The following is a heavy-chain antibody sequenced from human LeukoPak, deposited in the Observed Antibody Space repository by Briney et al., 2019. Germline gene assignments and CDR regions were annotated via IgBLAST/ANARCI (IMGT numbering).Heavy chain of an antibody. J-gene: IGHJ4*02. Sequence: GASVKVSCKASGYTLTSYGISWVRQAPGQGLEWMGWISAYNGNTNYAQKLQGRGTMTTDTSTSTAYMELRSLRSDDTAVYYCARGIRLGIAVAACGYWGQGTLVTVSS. CDR3: ARGIRLGIAVAACGY. D-gene: IGHD6-19*01. V-gene: IGHV1-18*01. CDR2: ISAYNGNT. CDR1: GYTLTSYG.